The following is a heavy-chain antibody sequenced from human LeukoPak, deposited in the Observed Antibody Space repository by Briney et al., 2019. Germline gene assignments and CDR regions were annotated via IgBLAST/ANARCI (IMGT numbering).Heavy chain of an antibody. Sequence: QPGGSLRLSCAASGFTFSSYAMHWVRQAPGKGLEWVAVISYDGSNKYYADSVKGRFTISRDNSKNTLYLQMNSLRAEDTAVYYCAREKIVVVPAGYFDYWGQGTLVTVSS. J-gene: IGHJ4*02. CDR3: AREKIVVVPAGYFDY. CDR1: GFTFSSYA. D-gene: IGHD2-2*01. V-gene: IGHV3-30*04. CDR2: ISYDGSNK.